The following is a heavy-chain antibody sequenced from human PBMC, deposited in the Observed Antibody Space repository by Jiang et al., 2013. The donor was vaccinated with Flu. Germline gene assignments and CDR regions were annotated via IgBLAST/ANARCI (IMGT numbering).Heavy chain of an antibody. J-gene: IGHJ6*02. CDR2: INTKSGNA. CDR1: GYMFTTYT. V-gene: IGHV7-4-1*02. D-gene: IGHD3/OR15-3a*01. Sequence: QSGSELKKPGASVKLSCKASGYMFTTYTINWVRQAPGQGLEWMGWINTKSGNATHAQGFTGRFVLSLDTSLKTTYLQISSLKSEDTAVYYCARDVAANVFSYYYYGMDVWGQGTTVTVSS. CDR3: ARDVAANVFSYYYYGMDV.